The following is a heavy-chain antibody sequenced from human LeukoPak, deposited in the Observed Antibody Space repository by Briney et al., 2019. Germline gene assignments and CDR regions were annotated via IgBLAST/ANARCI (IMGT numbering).Heavy chain of an antibody. D-gene: IGHD6-13*01. V-gene: IGHV3-11*01. CDR2: ISSSGSTI. J-gene: IGHJ4*02. CDR3: ARETIKYSSKHSRYFDY. Sequence: PGGSLRLSCAASGFTFSDYYMSWIRQAPGKGLEWVSYISSSGSTIYYADSVKGRFTIPRDNAKNSLYLQMNSLRAEDTAVYYCARETIKYSSKHSRYFDYWGQGTLVTVSS. CDR1: GFTFSDYY.